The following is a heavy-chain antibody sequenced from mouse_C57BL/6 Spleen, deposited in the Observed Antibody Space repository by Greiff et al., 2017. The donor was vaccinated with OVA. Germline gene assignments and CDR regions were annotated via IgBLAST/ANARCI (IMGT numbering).Heavy chain of an antibody. J-gene: IGHJ4*01. Sequence: QVQLQQPGAELVKPGASVKLSCKASGYTFTSYWMQWVKQRPGQGLEWIGEIDPSDSYTNYNQKFKGKATLTVDTSSSTAYMQLSSLTSEDSAVYYCARGGNYRAMDYWGQGTSVTVSS. D-gene: IGHD2-1*01. CDR3: ARGGNYRAMDY. CDR2: IDPSDSYT. V-gene: IGHV1-50*01. CDR1: GYTFTSYW.